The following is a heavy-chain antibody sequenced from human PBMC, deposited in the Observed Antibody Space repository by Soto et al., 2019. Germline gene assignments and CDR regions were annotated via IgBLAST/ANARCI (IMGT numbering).Heavy chain of an antibody. CDR1: GGSVSSGSYY. Sequence: QVQLQESGPGLVKPSETLSLTCTVSGGSVSSGSYYWSWIRQPPGKGLEWIGYIYYSGSTNYNPSLNSRVTISVATSKNQFSLKLSSVTAADTAVYYCALGDGGNGKYCYYYGMDVWGQGTTVTVSS. V-gene: IGHV4-61*01. CDR3: ALGDGGNGKYCYYYGMDV. CDR2: IYYSGST. D-gene: IGHD2-15*01. J-gene: IGHJ6*02.